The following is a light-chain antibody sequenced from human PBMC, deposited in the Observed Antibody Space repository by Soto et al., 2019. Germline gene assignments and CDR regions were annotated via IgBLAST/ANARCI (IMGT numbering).Light chain of an antibody. CDR1: QSVSSN. CDR2: GAS. V-gene: IGKV3-15*01. J-gene: IGKJ1*01. CDR3: QQYNNWPRT. Sequence: VSTQSPATLTVSPGERATLSCRASQSVSSNLAWYQQKPGQAPRLLIYGASTRATGIPARFSGSGSGTEFTLTISSLQSEDFAVYYCQQYNNWPRTFGQVTKV.